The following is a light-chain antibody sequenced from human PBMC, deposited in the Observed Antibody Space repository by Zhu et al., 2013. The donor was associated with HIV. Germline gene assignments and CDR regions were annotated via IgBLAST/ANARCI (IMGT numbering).Light chain of an antibody. J-gene: IGKJ4*01. CDR2: DAS. CDR1: QDISNY. Sequence: DIQMTQSPSTLSASVGDRVTITCQASQDISNYLNWYQQKPGKAPKLLIYDASNLESGVPSRFSGSGSGTEFTLTISSLQPDDFATYYCQQYNSYSLTFGGGTEVDVK. V-gene: IGKV1-5*01. CDR3: QQYNSYSLT.